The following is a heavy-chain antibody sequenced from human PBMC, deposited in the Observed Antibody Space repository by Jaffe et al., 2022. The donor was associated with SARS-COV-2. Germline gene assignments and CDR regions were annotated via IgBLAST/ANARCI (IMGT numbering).Heavy chain of an antibody. J-gene: IGHJ6*02. CDR3: ARTGLGGFYRGLDV. CDR2: THYTGNT. Sequence: QVQLQESGPGLVKPSETLSLICTVSGGSISGYHWNWIRQPPGKGLEWIGYTHYTGNTNLNPSLKSRVTISVDTSKNQFSLKVTSVTAADTATYYCARTGLGGFYRGLDVWGQGTTVTVSS. D-gene: IGHD1-1*01. CDR1: GGSISGYH. V-gene: IGHV4-59*01.